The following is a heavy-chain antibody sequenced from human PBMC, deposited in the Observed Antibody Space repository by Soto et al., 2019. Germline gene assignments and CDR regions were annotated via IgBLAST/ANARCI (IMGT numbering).Heavy chain of an antibody. CDR1: GYTFSGHA. CDR3: GRDQSGTGYYVDWFDP. J-gene: IGHJ5*02. CDR2: INAGNSKT. V-gene: IGHV1-3*01. Sequence: QVHFVQSGAEVKKPGASVKVSCKASGYTFSGHAIHWLRQAPGQRPEWLGWINAGNSKTYYSEKFEGRVTFTRDTVGTTGNMERPSLTSEDTAVYYCGRDQSGTGYYVDWFDPWGQGTLVTVSS. D-gene: IGHD3-10*02.